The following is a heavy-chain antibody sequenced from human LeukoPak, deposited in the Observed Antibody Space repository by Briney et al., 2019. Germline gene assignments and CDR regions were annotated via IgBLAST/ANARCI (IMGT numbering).Heavy chain of an antibody. V-gene: IGHV4-39*01. D-gene: IGHD2-15*01. J-gene: IGHJ4*02. CDR1: GGSISSSSYY. Sequence: SSETLSLTCTVSGGSISSSSYYWGWIRQPPGKGLEWIGSIYYSGSTYYNPSLKSRVTISVDTSKNQFSLKLSSVTAADTAVYHCARVDAGVIDYWGQGTLVTVSS. CDR2: IYYSGST. CDR3: ARVDAGVIDY.